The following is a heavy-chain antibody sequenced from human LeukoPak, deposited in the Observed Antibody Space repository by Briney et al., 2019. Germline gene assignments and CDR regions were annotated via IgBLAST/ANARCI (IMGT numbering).Heavy chain of an antibody. CDR1: GYTFSSYS. V-gene: IGHV7-4-1*02. J-gene: IGHJ4*02. D-gene: IGHD5-18*01. CDR3: ARDLGERGYSYGYDY. CDR2: INTNTGNP. Sequence: ASVKVSCKASGYTFSSYSMNWVRQAPGQGLEWMGWINTNTGNPTYAQGFTGRFVFSLDTSVSTAYLQISSLKAEDTAVYYCARDLGERGYSYGYDYWGQGTLVTVSS.